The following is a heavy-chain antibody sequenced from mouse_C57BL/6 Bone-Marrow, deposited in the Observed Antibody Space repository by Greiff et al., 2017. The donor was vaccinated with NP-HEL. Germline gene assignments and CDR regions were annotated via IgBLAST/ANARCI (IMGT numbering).Heavy chain of an antibody. V-gene: IGHV1-50*01. CDR1: GYTFTSYW. J-gene: IGHJ2*01. D-gene: IGHD1-1*01. CDR2: IDPSDSYT. Sequence: QVQLQQSGAELVKPGASVKLSCKASGYTFTSYWMQWVKQRPGQGLEWIGEIDPSDSYTNYNQKFKGKATLTVDTSSSTAYMQLSSLTSEDSAVYYCARRGGVVATSFDYWGQGTTLTVSS. CDR3: ARRGGVVATSFDY.